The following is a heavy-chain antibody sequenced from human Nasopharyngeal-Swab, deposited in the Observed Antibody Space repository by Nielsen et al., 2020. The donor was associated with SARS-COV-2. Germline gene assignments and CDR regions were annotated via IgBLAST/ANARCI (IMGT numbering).Heavy chain of an antibody. CDR1: GFTFSSYG. Sequence: GESLKISCAASGFTFSSYGMHWVRQAPGKGLEWVAVIWYDGSNKYYADSVKGRFTISRDNSKNTLYLQMNSLRAEDTAVYYCARERGEYGDYWGEAFDIWGQGTMVTGSS. CDR2: IWYDGSNK. CDR3: ARERGEYGDYWGEAFDI. J-gene: IGHJ3*02. V-gene: IGHV3-33*01. D-gene: IGHD4-17*01.